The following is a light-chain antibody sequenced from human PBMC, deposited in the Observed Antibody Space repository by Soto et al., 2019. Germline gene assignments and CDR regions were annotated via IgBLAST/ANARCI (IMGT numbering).Light chain of an antibody. V-gene: IGKV1-5*01. CDR1: QSISSW. CDR3: QQYNNYWT. J-gene: IGKJ1*01. CDR2: DAS. Sequence: DIQMTQSPSTLSASVGDRVTITCRASQSISSWLAWYQQKPGKAPKVLIYDASSLESGVPSRFSGSGSGTEFSLTISSLQPDDFETYYCQQYNNYWTFGQGTRVEIK.